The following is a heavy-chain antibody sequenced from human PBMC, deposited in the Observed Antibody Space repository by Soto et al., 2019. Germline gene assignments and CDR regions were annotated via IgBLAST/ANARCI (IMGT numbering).Heavy chain of an antibody. D-gene: IGHD5-18*01. J-gene: IGHJ4*02. CDR2: ISAYNGDT. Sequence: QVQLVQSGGEVKKPGASVKVSCKASGYTFTSFGITWVRQAPGHGLEWMGWISAYNGDTKYAQKVQGRVTVTTDTATNTAHMELGSLRPDDTAVYYCARGGDSYGDDYWGQGTLVTVSS. V-gene: IGHV1-18*01. CDR3: ARGGDSYGDDY. CDR1: GYTFTSFG.